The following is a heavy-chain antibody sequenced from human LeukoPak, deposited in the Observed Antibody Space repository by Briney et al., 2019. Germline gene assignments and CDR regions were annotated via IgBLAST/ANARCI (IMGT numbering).Heavy chain of an antibody. CDR3: AKRQMGNFDY. D-gene: IGHD2-8*01. J-gene: IGHJ4*02. V-gene: IGHV3-23*01. CDR2: IIGSGGST. CDR1: GFTFSSFD. Sequence: PGGSLRLXCAASGFTFSSFDMTWVRQAPGKGLEGVSTIIGSGGSTYYADSVKGRFTISRDNSKNTVYLQMNSLRAEDTAAYYCAKRQMGNFDYWGQGTLVTVSS.